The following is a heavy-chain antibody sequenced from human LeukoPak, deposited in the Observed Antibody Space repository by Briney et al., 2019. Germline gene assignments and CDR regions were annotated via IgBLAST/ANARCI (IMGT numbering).Heavy chain of an antibody. CDR2: IIPIFGTV. Sequence: EASVKVSCKASGGTFSNYAISWVRQAPGQGLEWMGGIIPIFGTVNYAQKLQGRVTITADESTSTAYMELSSLRSEDTAIYYCASTMKTTVVTFLFDYWGQGTLVTVSS. D-gene: IGHD4-23*01. V-gene: IGHV1-69*01. CDR1: GGTFSNYA. CDR3: ASTMKTTVVTFLFDY. J-gene: IGHJ4*02.